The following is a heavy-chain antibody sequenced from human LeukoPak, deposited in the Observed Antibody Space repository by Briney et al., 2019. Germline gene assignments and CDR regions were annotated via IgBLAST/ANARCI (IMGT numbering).Heavy chain of an antibody. J-gene: IGHJ3*02. D-gene: IGHD6-19*01. V-gene: IGHV3-20*01. CDR2: SNWNGGST. Sequence: GGSLRLSCAASGFTFDDYGMSWVRQAPGKGLEWVSGSNWNGGSTGYADSVKGRFTISRDNAKNSLYLQMNSLRAEDTALYHCARAQSSGWYLGTFDIWGKGTMVTVSS. CDR3: ARAQSSGWYLGTFDI. CDR1: GFTFDDYG.